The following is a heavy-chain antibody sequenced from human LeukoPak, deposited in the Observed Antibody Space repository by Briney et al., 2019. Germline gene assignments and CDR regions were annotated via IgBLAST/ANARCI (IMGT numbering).Heavy chain of an antibody. J-gene: IGHJ3*02. CDR3: ARDSDGDYVGAFDI. CDR1: GGSISSSNW. V-gene: IGHV4-4*02. Sequence: SETLSLTCAVSGGSISSSNWWSWVRQPPGKGLEWIGEIYHSGSTNYNPSLKSRVTISVDKSKNQFSLKLSSVTAADTAVYYCARDSDGDYVGAFDIWGQGTMVTVSS. D-gene: IGHD4-17*01. CDR2: IYHSGST.